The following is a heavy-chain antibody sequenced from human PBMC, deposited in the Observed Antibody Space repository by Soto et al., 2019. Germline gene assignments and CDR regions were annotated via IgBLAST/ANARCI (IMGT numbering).Heavy chain of an antibody. CDR2: IRSSGTST. CDR3: AKQDEWLDDAFDI. Sequence: GGSLRLSCAASRFTFSNYAMSWVRQAPGKGLEWVAIIRSSGTSTWYADSVKGRFTISRDNSKNTLYLQMNSLRAEDTAVYYCAKQDEWLDDAFDIWGQGTMVTVSS. V-gene: IGHV3-23*01. J-gene: IGHJ3*02. CDR1: RFTFSNYA. D-gene: IGHD6-19*01.